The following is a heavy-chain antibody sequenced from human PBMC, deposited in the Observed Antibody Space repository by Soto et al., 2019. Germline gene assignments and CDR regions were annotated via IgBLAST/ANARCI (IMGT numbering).Heavy chain of an antibody. J-gene: IGHJ3*02. CDR2: IWFDGSDK. CDR1: GFTFSNYG. Sequence: GGSLRLSCAASGFTFSNYGMHWVRQAPGKGLEWVALIWFDGSDKYYADSVKGRFTMSRDNSKNTVYLQMNSLRAEDTAVYYCARLYCSSPSCYSVGAFDTRGQGTMVTV. CDR3: ARLYCSSPSCYSVGAFDT. D-gene: IGHD2-2*01. V-gene: IGHV3-33*01.